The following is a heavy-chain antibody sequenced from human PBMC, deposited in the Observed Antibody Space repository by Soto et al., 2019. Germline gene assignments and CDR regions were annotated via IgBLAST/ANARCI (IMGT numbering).Heavy chain of an antibody. CDR3: ANRSVIGCYSIYGFDD. D-gene: IGHD3-10*01. V-gene: IGHV1-18*01. CDR2: ISAYNGNT. CDR1: GYTFTSYD. Sequence: ASVKVSCKASGYTFTSYDISWVRQAPGQGLEWMGWISAYNGNTNYAQKLQGRATMTTDTSTSTAYMELRSLRSDDTAVYYCANRSVIGCYSIYGFDDWGQGALVTVSS. J-gene: IGHJ4*02.